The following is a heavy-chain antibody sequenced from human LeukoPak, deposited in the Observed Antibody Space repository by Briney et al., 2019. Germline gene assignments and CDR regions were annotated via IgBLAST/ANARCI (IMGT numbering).Heavy chain of an antibody. Sequence: GAPVKVSCKASGYTFTTYGISWVRQAPGQGLEWMGWISTYNGDTNYAQKLQGRVTMTTDTSTNTAYMELRSLSSDDTAVYYCTREGLGELTLDYWGQGTLVTVSS. V-gene: IGHV1-18*01. D-gene: IGHD3-16*01. CDR2: ISTYNGDT. CDR1: GYTFTTYG. J-gene: IGHJ4*02. CDR3: TREGLGELTLDY.